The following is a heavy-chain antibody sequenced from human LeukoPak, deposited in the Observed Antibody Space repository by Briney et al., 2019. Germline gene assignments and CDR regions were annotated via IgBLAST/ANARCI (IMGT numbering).Heavy chain of an antibody. CDR2: IYYSGST. J-gene: IGHJ5*02. Sequence: PSQTLSLTCTVSGGSISSGGYYWSWIRQHPGKGLEWIGYIYYSGSTYYNPSLKSRVTISVDTSKNQFSLKLSSVTAADTAVYYCARYCSSTSCSENNWFDPWGQGTLVTVSS. CDR3: ARYCSSTSCSENNWFDP. D-gene: IGHD2-2*01. CDR1: GGSISSGGYY. V-gene: IGHV4-31*03.